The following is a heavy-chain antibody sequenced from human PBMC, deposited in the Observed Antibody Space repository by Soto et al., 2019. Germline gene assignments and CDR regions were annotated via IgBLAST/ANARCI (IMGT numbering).Heavy chain of an antibody. CDR3: ARWVSYRLCDP. CDR2: IYWDDDK. D-gene: IGHD3-16*02. Sequence: QITLKESGPTLVKPTETLTLTCSFSGFSLSTNGVGVGWIRQPPGKALEWLALIYWDDDKRYSPSLTSRLTITKDTSKNRVVLTMTNVDPVDTATYYCARWVSYRLCDPWVQGVVVTVSS. J-gene: IGHJ5*02. CDR1: GFSLSTNGVG. V-gene: IGHV2-5*02.